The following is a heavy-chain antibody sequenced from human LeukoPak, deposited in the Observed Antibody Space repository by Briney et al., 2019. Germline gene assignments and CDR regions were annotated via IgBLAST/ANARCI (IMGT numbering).Heavy chain of an antibody. J-gene: IGHJ4*02. Sequence: GGSLRLSCAASGFTFSSYGMHWDRQAPGKGLEWVAFIRCDGSNKYYADSEKGRFTISRDNSKNTLYLQMNSLRAEDTAVYYCAKISGYYPFDYWGQGTLVTVSS. CDR2: IRCDGSNK. CDR1: GFTFSSYG. V-gene: IGHV3-30*02. D-gene: IGHD3-22*01. CDR3: AKISGYYPFDY.